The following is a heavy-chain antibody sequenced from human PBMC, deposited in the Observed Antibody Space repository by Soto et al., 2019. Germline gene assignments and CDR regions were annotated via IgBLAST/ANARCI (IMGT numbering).Heavy chain of an antibody. CDR1: GYTFTSYA. CDR3: ARGGDVVVVAEDYYYYMDV. V-gene: IGHV1-3*01. CDR2: INAGNGNT. D-gene: IGHD2-15*01. Sequence: ASVKVSCKASGYTFTSYAMHWVRQAPGQRLEWMGWINAGNGNTKYSQKFQGRVTITRDTSASTAYMELSSLRSEDTAVYYCARGGDVVVVAEDYYYYMDVWCKGTTVTVSS. J-gene: IGHJ6*03.